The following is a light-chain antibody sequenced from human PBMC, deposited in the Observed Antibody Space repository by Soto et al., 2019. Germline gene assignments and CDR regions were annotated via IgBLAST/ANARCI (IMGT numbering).Light chain of an antibody. J-gene: IGKJ2*01. V-gene: IGKV3-20*01. CDR1: QSVSSNY. Sequence: EIVLTQSPATLSLSPGERATLSCRASQSVSSNYFAWYQQKSGQAPRLLIYGASSRATGIPHRFSGGGSGTDFTMTISRLEPEDFAVYYCQQYGSSILYTFGQGTKLEIK. CDR2: GAS. CDR3: QQYGSSILYT.